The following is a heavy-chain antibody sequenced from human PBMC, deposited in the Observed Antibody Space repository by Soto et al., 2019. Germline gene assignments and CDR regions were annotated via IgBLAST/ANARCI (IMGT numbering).Heavy chain of an antibody. CDR2: ITGWGGST. V-gene: IGHV3-23*01. CDR3: AKGFCAVAGTRYFDY. D-gene: IGHD6-19*01. Sequence: PGGSLRLSCGASGVSFSGYARNWVRQRPGKGLGWVEVITGWGGSTYYADSLKGRFTISRDNSKNTLFLQMHTLRAEAAAVYYCAKGFCAVAGTRYFDYWGQGILVTVSS. CDR1: GVSFSGYA. J-gene: IGHJ4*02.